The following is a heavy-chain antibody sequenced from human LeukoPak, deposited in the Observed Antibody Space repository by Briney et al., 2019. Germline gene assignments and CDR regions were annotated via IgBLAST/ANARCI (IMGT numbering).Heavy chain of an antibody. J-gene: IGHJ6*03. CDR3: GRASNRGPFYYYYYYMDV. CDR2: IYYSGST. Sequence: PSETLSLTCTVSGGSISSSSYYWGWIRQPPGKGLEWIGSIYYSGSTYYNPSLKSRVTISVDTSKNQFSLKLSSVTAADTAVYYCGRASNRGPFYYYYYYMDVWGKGTTVTVSS. V-gene: IGHV4-39*07. D-gene: IGHD2/OR15-2a*01. CDR1: GGSISSSSYY.